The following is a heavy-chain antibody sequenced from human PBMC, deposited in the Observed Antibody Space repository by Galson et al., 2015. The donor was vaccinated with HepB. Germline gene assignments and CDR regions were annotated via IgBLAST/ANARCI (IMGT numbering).Heavy chain of an antibody. CDR1: GFSFRSYD. Sequence: SLRLSCAGSGFSFRSYDMNWVRQAPGRGLEWISYLTRSSRTIYYADSAKGRFTISRDTAKNSLYLQMNSLRAEDTAGCYCARDRVEGCGGGCYAHDSFDIWGRGTMVTVSS. CDR3: ARDRVEGCGGGCYAHDSFDI. CDR2: LTRSSRTI. D-gene: IGHD2-21*02. V-gene: IGHV3-48*01. J-gene: IGHJ3*02.